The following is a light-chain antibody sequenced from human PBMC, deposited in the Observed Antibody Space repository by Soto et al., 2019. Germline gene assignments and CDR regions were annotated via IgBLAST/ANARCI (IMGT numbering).Light chain of an antibody. CDR2: KAS. Sequence: DIQMTQSPSTLSASVGDRVTITCRASQSISNLLAWYQQKPGKAPYLLIYKASSLQSGVPSRFSGSVSGTEFSLTISSLQPDDFASYYCHQYYSYPWMFGQGTKVEIK. CDR1: QSISNL. CDR3: HQYYSYPWM. J-gene: IGKJ1*01. V-gene: IGKV1-5*03.